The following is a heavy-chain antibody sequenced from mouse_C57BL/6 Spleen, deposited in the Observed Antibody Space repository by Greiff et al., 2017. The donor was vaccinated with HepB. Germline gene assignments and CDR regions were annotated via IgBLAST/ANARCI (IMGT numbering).Heavy chain of an antibody. Sequence: QVQLQHSGPELVKPGASVKISCKASGYAFSSSWMNWVKQRPGKGLEWIGRIYPGDGDTNYNGKFKGKATLTADKSSSTAYMQLSSLTSEDSAVYFCARDRRNYAMDYWGQGTSVTVSS. V-gene: IGHV1-82*01. CDR2: IYPGDGDT. CDR3: ARDRRNYAMDY. CDR1: GYAFSSSW. J-gene: IGHJ4*01.